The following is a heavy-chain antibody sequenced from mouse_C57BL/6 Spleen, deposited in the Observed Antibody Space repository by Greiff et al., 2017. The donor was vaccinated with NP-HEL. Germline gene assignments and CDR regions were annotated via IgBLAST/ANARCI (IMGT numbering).Heavy chain of an antibody. V-gene: IGHV3-6*01. CDR2: ISYDGSN. J-gene: IGHJ4*01. CDR1: GYSITSGYY. Sequence: VQLKESGPGLVKPSQSLSLTCSVTGYSITSGYYWNWIRQTPGNKLEWMGYISYDGSNNYNPSLKNRISITRDTSKNQFFLKLNSVTTEDTATYCCAGDRPLYAMDYWGQGTSVTVSS. CDR3: AGDRPLYAMDY.